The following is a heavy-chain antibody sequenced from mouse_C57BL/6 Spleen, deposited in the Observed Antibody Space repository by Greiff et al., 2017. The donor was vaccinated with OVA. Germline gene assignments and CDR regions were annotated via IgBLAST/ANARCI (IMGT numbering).Heavy chain of an antibody. J-gene: IGHJ2*01. CDR3: ARSADHIFFDY. CDR1: GYAFSSYW. V-gene: IGHV1-80*01. CDR2: IYPGDGDT. Sequence: VQLQQSGAELVKPGASVKISCKASGYAFSSYWMNWVKQRPGKGLEWIGQIYPGDGDTNYNGKFKGKATLTADKSSSTAYMQLSSLTSEDSAVYFCARSADHIFFDYWGQGTTLTVSS.